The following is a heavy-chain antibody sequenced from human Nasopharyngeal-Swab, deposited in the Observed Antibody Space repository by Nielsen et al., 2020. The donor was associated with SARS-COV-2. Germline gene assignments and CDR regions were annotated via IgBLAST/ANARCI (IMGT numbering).Heavy chain of an antibody. CDR3: ARDGGSSLLWFGELYSWYFDL. V-gene: IGHV3-23*01. CDR1: GFTFSSYA. Sequence: GGSLRLSCAASGFTFSSYAMSWVRQAPGKGLEWVSAISGSGGSTYYADSVKGRFTISRDNSKNTLYLQMNSLRAEDTAVYYCARDGGSSLLWFGELYSWYFDLWGRGTLVTVSS. CDR2: ISGSGGST. D-gene: IGHD3-10*01. J-gene: IGHJ2*01.